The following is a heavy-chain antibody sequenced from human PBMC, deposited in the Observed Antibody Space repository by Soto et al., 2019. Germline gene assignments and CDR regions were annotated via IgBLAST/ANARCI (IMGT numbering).Heavy chain of an antibody. J-gene: IGHJ2*01. V-gene: IGHV1-2*04. CDR2: INPNSGGT. CDR1: GYTFTVYY. CDR3: ARDSGIPGRFWYFDI. D-gene: IGHD3-3*01. Sequence: ASVKVSCKASGYTFTVYYMHWVRQAPGQGLEWMGWINPNSGGTNYAQKFQGWVTMTRDTSINTVYLDLSGLTSDDTAVYYCARDSGIPGRFWYFDIWGRGTLVTVSS.